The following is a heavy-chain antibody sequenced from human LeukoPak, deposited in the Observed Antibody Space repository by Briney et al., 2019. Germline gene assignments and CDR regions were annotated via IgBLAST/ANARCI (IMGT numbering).Heavy chain of an antibody. J-gene: IGHJ4*02. CDR1: GFTVSDYY. Sequence: GGSLRLSCAASGFTVSDYYMSWIRQAPGKGLERVSSISSRAGAKYYSDSVKGRFTISRDNAKNSLYLQMNSLRAEDTAVYYCAREGPLWFGELLNWGQGTLVTVSS. V-gene: IGHV3-11*04. CDR2: ISSRAGAK. D-gene: IGHD3-10*01. CDR3: AREGPLWFGELLN.